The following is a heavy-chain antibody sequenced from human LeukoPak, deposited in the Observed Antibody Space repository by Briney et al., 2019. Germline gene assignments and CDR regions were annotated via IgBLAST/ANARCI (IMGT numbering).Heavy chain of an antibody. CDR3: ARAMVTTRNAMDV. J-gene: IGHJ6*02. Sequence: GGSLRLSCAASGFTISSYWMHWVRQAPGMGLVWVSRINGDGTSTNYADSVKGRFTISRDNAKNTLYLQMNSLRAEDSTVYYCARAMVTTRNAMDVWGQGTTVTVSS. V-gene: IGHV3-74*01. D-gene: IGHD4-17*01. CDR1: GFTISSYW. CDR2: INGDGTST.